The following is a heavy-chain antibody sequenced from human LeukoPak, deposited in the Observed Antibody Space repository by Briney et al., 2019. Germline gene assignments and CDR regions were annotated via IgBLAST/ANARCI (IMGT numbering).Heavy chain of an antibody. J-gene: IGHJ4*02. V-gene: IGHV1-18*04. CDR1: GYTFTGYY. CDR3: ARVSQYSSGWYDDY. CDR2: ISAYNGNT. Sequence: ASVKVSCKASGYTFTGYYMHWVRQAPGQGLEWMGWISAYNGNTNYAQKLQGRVTMTTDTSTSTAYMELRSLRSDDTAVYYCARVSQYSSGWYDDYWGQGTLVTVSS. D-gene: IGHD6-19*01.